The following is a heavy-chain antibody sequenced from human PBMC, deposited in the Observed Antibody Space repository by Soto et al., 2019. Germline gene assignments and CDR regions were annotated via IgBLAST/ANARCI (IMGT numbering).Heavy chain of an antibody. Sequence: QVQLVQSGAEVKKPGSSVKVSCKASGGAFSSYAISWVRQAPGQGLEWMGGNLPLFNISKYAQKFQGRVTITADAPTSTGYIDLSNLTSEDTAVYYCSRRRLGYGSWYCDLWGRGTLISVSS. CDR3: SRRRLGYGSWYCDL. J-gene: IGHJ2*01. D-gene: IGHD3-10*01. V-gene: IGHV1-69*01. CDR2: NLPLFNIS. CDR1: GGAFSSYA.